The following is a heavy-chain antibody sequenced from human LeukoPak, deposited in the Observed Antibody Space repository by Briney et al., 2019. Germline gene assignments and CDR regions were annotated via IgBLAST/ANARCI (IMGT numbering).Heavy chain of an antibody. CDR2: IYYSGST. D-gene: IGHD3-3*01. CDR3: ARAGLYYDFWSGLDY. J-gene: IGHJ4*02. CDR1: GGSISSGSYY. V-gene: IGHV4-61*01. Sequence: SQTLSLTCTVSGGSISSGSYYWSWIRQPPGKGLEWIGDIYYSGSTNYNPSLKSRVTISVDTSKNQFSLKLSSVTAADTAVYYCARAGLYYDFWSGLDYWGQGTLVTVSS.